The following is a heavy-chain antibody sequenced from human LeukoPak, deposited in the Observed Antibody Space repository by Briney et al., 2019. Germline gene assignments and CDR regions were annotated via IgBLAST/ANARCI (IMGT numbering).Heavy chain of an antibody. CDR1: GGSISSNSYY. V-gene: IGHV4-39*07. J-gene: IGHJ4*02. D-gene: IGHD3-10*01. CDR3: ASRYGSGSYGFDY. CDR2: IYYSGST. Sequence: PSETLSLTCAVSGGSISSNSYYWGWIRQPPGKGLEGIGSIYYSGSTYYNPPLKSRVTISVDPSKNQFSLKLSSVTAADTAVYYCASRYGSGSYGFDYWGQGTLVTVSS.